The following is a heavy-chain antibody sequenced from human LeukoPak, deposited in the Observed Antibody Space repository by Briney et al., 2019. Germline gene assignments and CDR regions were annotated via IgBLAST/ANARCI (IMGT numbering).Heavy chain of an antibody. CDR1: GFTFSIYG. Sequence: GGSLRLSCAASGFTFSIYGMHWVRQAPGKGLEWVAVIWYDGSNKYYADSVKGRFTISRDNSKNTLYLQMNSLRAEDTAVYYCASSSFGLLLDYWGQGTLVTVSS. V-gene: IGHV3-33*01. CDR3: ASSSFGLLLDY. CDR2: IWYDGSNK. D-gene: IGHD4-23*01. J-gene: IGHJ4*02.